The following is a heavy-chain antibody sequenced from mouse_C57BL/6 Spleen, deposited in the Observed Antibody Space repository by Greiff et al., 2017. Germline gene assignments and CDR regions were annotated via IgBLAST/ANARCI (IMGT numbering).Heavy chain of an antibody. V-gene: IGHV14-2*01. CDR1: GFNIKDYY. J-gene: IGHJ1*03. CDR2: IDPEDGET. D-gene: IGHD2-5*01. CDR3: ARGETYYSNYVGYFDV. Sequence: VQLKESGAELVKPGASVELSCTASGFNIKDYYMHWVKQRTEQGLEWIGRIDPEDGETKYAPKFQGKATITADTSSNPAYLQLSSLTSEDTAVYYCARGETYYSNYVGYFDVLGTGTTVTVSS.